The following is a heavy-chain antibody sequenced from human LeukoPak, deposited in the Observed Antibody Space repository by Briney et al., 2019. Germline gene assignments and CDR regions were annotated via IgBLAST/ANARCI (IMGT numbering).Heavy chain of an antibody. Sequence: GGSLRLSCAASGFTFSDYDMRWVRQATGKGLELVSAIGTAGDTYYTGSVKGRFTISRENAKNSLYLQMNSLRAGDTAVYYCARVAKERVGGVYYFDYWGQGTLVTVSS. D-gene: IGHD1-1*01. J-gene: IGHJ4*02. CDR3: ARVAKERVGGVYYFDY. CDR2: IGTAGDT. CDR1: GFTFSDYD. V-gene: IGHV3-13*01.